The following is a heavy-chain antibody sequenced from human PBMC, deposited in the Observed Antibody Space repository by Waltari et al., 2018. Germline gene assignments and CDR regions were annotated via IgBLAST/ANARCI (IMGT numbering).Heavy chain of an antibody. D-gene: IGHD2-15*01. J-gene: IGHJ3*02. CDR2: IYSGGST. Sequence: EVQLVESGGGLIQPGGSLRLSCAASGFTVSSNYMSWVRQAPGKGLEWVSVIYSGGSTYYADSVKGRFTISRDNSKNTLYLQMNSLRAEDTAVYYCARVIGYCSGGSCLLSAFDIWGQGTMVTVSS. V-gene: IGHV3-53*01. CDR3: ARVIGYCSGGSCLLSAFDI. CDR1: GFTVSSNY.